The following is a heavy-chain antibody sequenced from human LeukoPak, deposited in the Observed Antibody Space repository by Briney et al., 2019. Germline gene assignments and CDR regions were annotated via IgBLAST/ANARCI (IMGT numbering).Heavy chain of an antibody. CDR1: GFTFSSYA. V-gene: IGHV3-30-3*02. CDR2: ISYDGSNK. J-gene: IGHJ4*02. D-gene: IGHD3-10*01. Sequence: PGRSLRLSCAASGFTFSSYAMHWVRQAPGKGLEWVAVISYDGSNKYYADSVKGRFTISRDNSKNTLYLQMNSLRAEDTAVYYCAKLYGSGSGNFDYWGQGTLVTVSS. CDR3: AKLYGSGSGNFDY.